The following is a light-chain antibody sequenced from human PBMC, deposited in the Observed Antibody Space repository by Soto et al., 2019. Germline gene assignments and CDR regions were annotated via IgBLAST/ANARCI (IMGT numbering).Light chain of an antibody. CDR3: QSFDSHVLGLL. J-gene: IGLJ2*01. Sequence: QSVLTQPPSVTGVPGQRVTISCSGSNSSIGAGHHVNWYQQFPGSAPKLLIYSNAARPSGVPDRFSGSKSGTSASLAITGLQAEDEADYYCQSFDSHVLGLLFGVGTKLTVL. V-gene: IGLV1-40*01. CDR1: NSSIGAGHH. CDR2: SNA.